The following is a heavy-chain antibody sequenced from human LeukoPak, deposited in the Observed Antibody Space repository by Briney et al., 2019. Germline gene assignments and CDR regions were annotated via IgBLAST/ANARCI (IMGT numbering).Heavy chain of an antibody. CDR1: GFTFSSYW. CDR3: ARYYAEPSFDY. D-gene: IGHD4-17*01. CDR2: IKQDGSEK. Sequence: GGSLRLSCAASGFTFSSYWMSWVRQAPGKGLEWVANIKQDGSEKYYVDSVKGRFTISRDNAKNSLYLQMNSLRAEDTAVYYCARYYAEPSFDYWGQGTLVTVSP. J-gene: IGHJ4*02. V-gene: IGHV3-7*01.